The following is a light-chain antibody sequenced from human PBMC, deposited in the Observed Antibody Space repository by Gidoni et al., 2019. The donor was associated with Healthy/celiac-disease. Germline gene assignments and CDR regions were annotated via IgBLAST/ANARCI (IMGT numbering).Light chain of an antibody. CDR3: QQYYSTPYT. Sequence: VMPQSPDPRPLSLCERATITCKSSQSVLYSSNDKNYLAWYQQKPGQPPKLLIYWASTRESGVPDRFSGSGSGTDFTLTISSLQAEDVAVYYCQQYYSTPYTFXXXTKLEIK. CDR2: WAS. V-gene: IGKV4-1*01. J-gene: IGKJ2*01. CDR1: QSVLYSSNDKNY.